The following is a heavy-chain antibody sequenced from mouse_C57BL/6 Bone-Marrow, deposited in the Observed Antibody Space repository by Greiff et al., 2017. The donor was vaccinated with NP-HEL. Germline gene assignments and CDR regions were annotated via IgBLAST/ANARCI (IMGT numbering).Heavy chain of an antibody. J-gene: IGHJ2*01. CDR3: ARSYYYGSRGYFDY. CDR1: GYTFTSYG. CDR2: IYPRSGNT. D-gene: IGHD1-1*01. Sequence: VQLQQSGAELARPGASVKLSCKASGYTFTSYGISWVKQRTGQGLEWIGEIYPRSGNTYYNAKFKGKATLTADKSSSTSYMELRSLTSEDSAVYFCARSYYYGSRGYFDYWGQGTTLTVSS. V-gene: IGHV1-81*01.